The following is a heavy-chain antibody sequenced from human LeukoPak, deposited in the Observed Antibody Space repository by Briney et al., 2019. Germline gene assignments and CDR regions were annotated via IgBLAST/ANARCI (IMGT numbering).Heavy chain of an antibody. D-gene: IGHD6-19*01. CDR2: IIPIFGTA. Sequence: ASVKVSCKASGGTFSSYAISWVRQAPGQGLEWMGRIIPIFGTANYAQKFQGRVTITTDESTRTAYMELSSLRSEDTAVYYCARGRVVAGPGDYWGQGTLVTVSS. J-gene: IGHJ4*02. CDR1: GGTFSSYA. CDR3: ARGRVVAGPGDY. V-gene: IGHV1-69*05.